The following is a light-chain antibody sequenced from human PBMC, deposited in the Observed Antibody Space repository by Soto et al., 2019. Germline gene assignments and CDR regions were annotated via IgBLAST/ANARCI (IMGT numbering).Light chain of an antibody. V-gene: IGKV1-6*01. J-gene: IGKJ1*01. CDR2: ATS. CDR3: LQDYDYPRT. Sequence: AIQMTQSPSSLSASVGDRVTISCRTSQDIRTELGWYQQKPGKAPKLLIYATSNLQSGVPSRFSGSGSSTDFTLTISSLQPEDFATYYCLQDYDYPRTFGPGTKVDIK. CDR1: QDIRTE.